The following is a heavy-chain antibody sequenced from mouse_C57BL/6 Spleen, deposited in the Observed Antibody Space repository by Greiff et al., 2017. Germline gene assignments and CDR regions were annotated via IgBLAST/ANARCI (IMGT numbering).Heavy chain of an antibody. J-gene: IGHJ4*01. D-gene: IGHD2-1*01. V-gene: IGHV5-16*01. Sequence: EVMLVESEGGLVQPGSSMKLSCTASGFTFSDYYMAWVRQVPEKGLEWVANINYDGSSTYYLDSLKSRFIISRDNAKNILYLQMSSLKSEDTATYYCARSLYYPYAMDYWGQGTSVTVSS. CDR3: ARSLYYPYAMDY. CDR2: INYDGSST. CDR1: GFTFSDYY.